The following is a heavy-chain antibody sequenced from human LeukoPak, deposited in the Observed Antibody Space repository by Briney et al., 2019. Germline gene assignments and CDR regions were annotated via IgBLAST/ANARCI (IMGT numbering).Heavy chain of an antibody. V-gene: IGHV3-30*02. CDR3: AKAELRFLEWPEYYFDY. CDR1: GFTFSSYG. CDR2: IRYDGSNK. Sequence: GGSLRLSCAASGFTFSSYGMHWVRQAPGKGLEWVAFIRYDGSNKYYADSVKGRFTISRDNSKNTLYLQMNSLRAEDTAVYYCAKAELRFLEWPEYYFDYWGQGTLVTVSS. J-gene: IGHJ4*02. D-gene: IGHD3-3*01.